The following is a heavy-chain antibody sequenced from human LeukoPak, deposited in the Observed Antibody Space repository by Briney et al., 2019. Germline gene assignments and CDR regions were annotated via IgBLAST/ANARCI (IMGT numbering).Heavy chain of an antibody. Sequence: ASVKVSCKASGGTFSSYAISWVRQAPGQGLEWMGWINPNSGGTNYAQKFQGRVTMTRDTSISTAYMELSRLRSDDTAVYYCARGADIAAAGDYWGQGTLVTVSS. CDR3: ARGADIAAAGDY. CDR2: INPNSGGT. D-gene: IGHD6-13*01. V-gene: IGHV1-2*02. J-gene: IGHJ4*02. CDR1: GGTFSSYA.